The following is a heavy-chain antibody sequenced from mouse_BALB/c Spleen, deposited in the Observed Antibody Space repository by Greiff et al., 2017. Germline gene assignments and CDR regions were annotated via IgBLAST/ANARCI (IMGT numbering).Heavy chain of an antibody. CDR3: ARSMITYYAMDY. CDR2: ISSGSSTI. V-gene: IGHV5-17*02. Sequence: DVHLVESGGGLVQPGGSRKLSCAASGFTFSSFGMHWVRQAPEKGLEWVAYISSGSSTIYYADTVKGRFTISRDNPKNTLFLQMTSLRSEDTAMYYCARSMITYYAMDYWGQGTSVTVSS. D-gene: IGHD2-4*01. CDR1: GFTFSSFG. J-gene: IGHJ4*01.